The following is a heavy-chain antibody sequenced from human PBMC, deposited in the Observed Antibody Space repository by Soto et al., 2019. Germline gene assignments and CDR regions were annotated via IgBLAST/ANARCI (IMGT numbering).Heavy chain of an antibody. CDR2: ISGSGGAV. J-gene: IGHJ4*02. V-gene: IGHV3-48*03. Sequence: EVQLMESGGGLVQPGGSLRLSCAASGFTFSSYEMDWVRQAPGKGLEWVSYISGSGGAVYYADSLKGRFTISRDNAKNSLYLQMSSLRAEDTAVYYCLRDGGSDVWDSWGQGTLVTVSS. CDR1: GFTFSSYE. CDR3: LRDGGSDVWDS. D-gene: IGHD5-12*01.